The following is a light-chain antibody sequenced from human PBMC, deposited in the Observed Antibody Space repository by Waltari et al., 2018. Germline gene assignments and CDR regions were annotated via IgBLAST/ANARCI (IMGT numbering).Light chain of an antibody. V-gene: IGLV2-14*03. CDR1: SSDVGGYNF. J-gene: IGLJ2*01. CDR3: SSYRRSSTYVL. CDR2: DVS. Sequence: QSALTQPASVSGSPGQSITISCRGISSDVGGYNFVSWYQQHPGKAPKLLIFDVSNRPSGVSNRFSGSKSGNTASLTISGLQPEDEADYYCSSYRRSSTYVLLGGGTKLTVL.